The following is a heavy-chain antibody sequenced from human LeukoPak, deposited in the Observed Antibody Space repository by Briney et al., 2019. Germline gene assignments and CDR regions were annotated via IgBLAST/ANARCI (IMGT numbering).Heavy chain of an antibody. CDR2: ISSSGSTI. J-gene: IGHJ5*02. CDR3: ARVAAAGTSNWFDP. V-gene: IGHV3-11*01. Sequence: PGGSLRLSCAASGFTFSVYYMTWIRQAPGKGLGWLSYISSSGSTIYYADSLKGRFTISRDNAKNSLYLQMDSLRAEDTAVYYCARVAAAGTSNWFDPWGQGTLVTVSS. CDR1: GFTFSVYY. D-gene: IGHD6-13*01.